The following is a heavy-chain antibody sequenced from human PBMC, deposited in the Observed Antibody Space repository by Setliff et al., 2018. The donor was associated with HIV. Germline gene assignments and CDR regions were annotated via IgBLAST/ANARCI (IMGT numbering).Heavy chain of an antibody. CDR1: GYTFTDYY. J-gene: IGHJ4*02. CDR3: ATLDYYGSATYNLALHY. D-gene: IGHD3-10*01. Sequence: ASVKVSCKASGYTFTDYYMHWVQQAPAKGLEWMGRVDPKNGDTIYAEKLRGRVIITADTSTDTAYMELGSLRSEDTAIYYCATLDYYGSATYNLALHYWGQGTLVTVSS. V-gene: IGHV1-69-2*01. CDR2: VDPKNGDT.